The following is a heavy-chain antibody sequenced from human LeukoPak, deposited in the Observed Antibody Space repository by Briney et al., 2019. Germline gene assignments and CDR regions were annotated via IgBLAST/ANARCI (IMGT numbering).Heavy chain of an antibody. CDR2: INHSGST. V-gene: IGHV4-34*01. Sequence: PSETLSLTCTVSGGSVSSYYWSWIRQPPGKGLEWIGEINHSGSTNYNPSLKSRVIISVDTSKNQFSLKLSSVTAADTAVYYCARLPTYYYYMDVWGKGTTVTISS. J-gene: IGHJ6*03. CDR3: ARLPTYYYYMDV. CDR1: GGSVSSYY.